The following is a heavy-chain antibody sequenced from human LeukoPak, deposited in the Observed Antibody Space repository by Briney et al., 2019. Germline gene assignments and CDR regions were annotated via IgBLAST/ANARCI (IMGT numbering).Heavy chain of an antibody. CDR2: ISGSGGST. J-gene: IGHJ4*02. V-gene: IGHV3-23*01. Sequence: GGSLRLSCAASGFTFSSYAISWVRQAPGKGLEWVSAISGSGGSTYYAGSVKGRFTISRDISKNTVYLQMNSLRAEDTAVYYCARALAAASHTSFDYWGQGTLVTVSS. CDR1: GFTFSSYA. D-gene: IGHD6-13*01. CDR3: ARALAAASHTSFDY.